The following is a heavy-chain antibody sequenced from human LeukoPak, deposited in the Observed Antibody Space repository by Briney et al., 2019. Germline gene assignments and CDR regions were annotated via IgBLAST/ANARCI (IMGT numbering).Heavy chain of an antibody. J-gene: IGHJ4*02. V-gene: IGHV4-39*07. CDR3: ARVSDDYVWGSWALPAPYDY. CDR1: GGSISSSSYY. Sequence: SETLSLTCTVSGGSISSSSYYWGWIRQPPGKGLEWIGSIYYSGSTYYNPSLKSRVTISVDTSKNQFSLKLSSVTAADTAVYYCARVSDDYVWGSWALPAPYDYWGQGTLVTVSS. CDR2: IYYSGST. D-gene: IGHD3-16*01.